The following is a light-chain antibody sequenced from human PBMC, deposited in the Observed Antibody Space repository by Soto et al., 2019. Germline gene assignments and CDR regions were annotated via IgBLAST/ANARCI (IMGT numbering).Light chain of an antibody. CDR3: LESSSALT. CDR2: KAS. V-gene: IGKV1-5*03. Sequence: DIQMTQSPSTLPASVGDRVTITCRANQSISTWLAWYQQKPGKAPNLLIYKASRLETGVPSRFSGSGSGTDFTLTISSLQPEDLATYYCLESSSALTFGQGTRLEIK. CDR1: QSISTW. J-gene: IGKJ5*01.